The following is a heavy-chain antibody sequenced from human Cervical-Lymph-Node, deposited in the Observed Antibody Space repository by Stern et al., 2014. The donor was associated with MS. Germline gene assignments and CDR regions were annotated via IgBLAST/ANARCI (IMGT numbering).Heavy chain of an antibody. V-gene: IGHV4-61*02. CDR1: GGSISSGSDY. Sequence: VQLEESGPGLVKPSQTLSLTCTVSGGSISSGSDYWSWIRQPVGKGLEWIGRIHPSGSAFYPPSLKSRVPISTDTSMNQFSLELNSATAADTAIYYCASGYRIFDYWGQGILVTVSS. CDR3: ASGYRIFDY. D-gene: IGHD5-18*01. J-gene: IGHJ4*02. CDR2: IHPSGSA.